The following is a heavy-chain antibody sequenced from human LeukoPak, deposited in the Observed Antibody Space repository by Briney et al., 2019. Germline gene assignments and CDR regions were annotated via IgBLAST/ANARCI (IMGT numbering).Heavy chain of an antibody. J-gene: IGHJ5*02. D-gene: IGHD3-22*01. V-gene: IGHV4-39*02. CDR1: GGSISTTAYY. CDR2: VYYTGNT. CDR3: ARGAGEDEFTMIIVAPNNWFDP. Sequence: PSETLSLTCTVSGGSISTTAYYWGWIRQPPGKGLEWIGSVYYTGNTYYNPSLKSRVTISMDKSRNHFSLKLRSVTAADTAVYYCARGAGEDEFTMIIVAPNNWFDPWGQGTLVTVSS.